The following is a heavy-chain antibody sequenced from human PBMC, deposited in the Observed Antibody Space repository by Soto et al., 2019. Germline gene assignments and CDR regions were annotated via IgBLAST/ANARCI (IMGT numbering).Heavy chain of an antibody. D-gene: IGHD1-7*01. CDR3: ATWSALELDAFDV. Sequence: GGSLRLSCAASGFIFSDHYMTWLRQAPGQGLEWLSYISGDGRTIKHSDSVKGRFTISRDNGEKSLFLQMNSLRVEDTAVYYCATWSALELDAFDVWGQGTLVTVSS. V-gene: IGHV3-11*01. J-gene: IGHJ3*01. CDR2: ISGDGRTI. CDR1: GFIFSDHY.